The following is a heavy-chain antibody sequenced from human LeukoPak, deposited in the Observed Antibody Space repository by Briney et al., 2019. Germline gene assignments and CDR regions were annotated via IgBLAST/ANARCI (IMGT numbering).Heavy chain of an antibody. V-gene: IGHV3-30*04. D-gene: IGHD2-15*01. Sequence: GGSLRLSCAASGFTFSSYAMHWVRQAPGKGLEWAAVISYDGSNKYYADSVKGRFTISRDNSKNTLYLQMNSLRAEDTAVYYCARGAVGYCSGGSCPPFDYWGQGTLVTVSS. CDR1: GFTFSSYA. CDR2: ISYDGSNK. J-gene: IGHJ4*02. CDR3: ARGAVGYCSGGSCPPFDY.